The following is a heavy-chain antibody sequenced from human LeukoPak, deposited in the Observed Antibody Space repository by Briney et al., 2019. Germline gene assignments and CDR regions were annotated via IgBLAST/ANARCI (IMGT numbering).Heavy chain of an antibody. CDR2: ISSGDRT. Sequence: GGSLRLSCAASGFTFSSYAMNWVRQAPGKGLEWVAGISSGDRTFHAESVKGRFTISRDKSKDTLHLQMNSLRAEDTAVYYCAKDATASPYFHWFDNWGQGTLVTVPS. CDR1: GFTFSSYA. D-gene: IGHD3-9*01. V-gene: IGHV3-23*01. CDR3: AKDATASPYFHWFDN. J-gene: IGHJ4*02.